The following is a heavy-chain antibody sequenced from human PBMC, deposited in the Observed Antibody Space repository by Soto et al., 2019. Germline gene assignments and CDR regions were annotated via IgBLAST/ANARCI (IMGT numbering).Heavy chain of an antibody. Sequence: EVQLLESGGDLVQPGGSLRLSCAASGFTFSNFAMNWVRQAPGKRLEWVSAVSDSGGSTYYADSVKGRFTISRDNSKNTLFLQMNSLGAEDTAVYYCAKTMVRGVTITNFDYWGQGTLVTVSS. CDR3: AKTMVRGVTITNFDY. D-gene: IGHD3-10*01. CDR2: VSDSGGST. V-gene: IGHV3-23*01. CDR1: GFTFSNFA. J-gene: IGHJ4*02.